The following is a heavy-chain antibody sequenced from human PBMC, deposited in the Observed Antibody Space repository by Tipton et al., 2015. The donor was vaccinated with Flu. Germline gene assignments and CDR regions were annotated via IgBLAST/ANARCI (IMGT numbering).Heavy chain of an antibody. V-gene: IGHV4-39*01. J-gene: IGHJ4*02. D-gene: IGHD1-26*01. Sequence: TLSLTCTVSGGSIGSSSYYWGWIRQPPGKGLEWIGSIYYSSGSTYYNPSLKSRVTISVDTSKNQFSLKLSSVTAADTAVYYCTTRNSYSGGYYRDYWGQGTLVTVSS. CDR2: IYYSSGST. CDR1: GGSIGSSSYY. CDR3: TTRNSYSGGYYRDY.